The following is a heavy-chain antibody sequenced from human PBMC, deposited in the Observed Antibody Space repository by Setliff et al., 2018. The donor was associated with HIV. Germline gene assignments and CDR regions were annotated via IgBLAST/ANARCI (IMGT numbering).Heavy chain of an antibody. D-gene: IGHD1-26*01. CDR1: GFTFSSYW. Sequence: GGSLRLSCTASGFTFSSYWMSWVRQAPGKGLEWVANINQDGSETYYVDSVKGRFTISRDNAKNSLYLQMNSLRAEDTAVYYCARDLLGATHYFQHWGQGTLVTVSS. J-gene: IGHJ1*01. CDR3: ARDLLGATHYFQH. V-gene: IGHV3-7*03. CDR2: INQDGSET.